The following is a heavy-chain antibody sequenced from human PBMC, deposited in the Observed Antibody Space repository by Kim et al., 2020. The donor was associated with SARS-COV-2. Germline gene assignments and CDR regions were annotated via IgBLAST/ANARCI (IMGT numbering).Heavy chain of an antibody. Sequence: GRFTISRDNAKNSLYLQMNSLRAEDTAVYYCARVPSSSWPFYYYYGMDVWGQGTTVTVSS. CDR3: ARVPSSSWPFYYYYGMDV. D-gene: IGHD6-13*01. J-gene: IGHJ6*02. V-gene: IGHV3-11*06.